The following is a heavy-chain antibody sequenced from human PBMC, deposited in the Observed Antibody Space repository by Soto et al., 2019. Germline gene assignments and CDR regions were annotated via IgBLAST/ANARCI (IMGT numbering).Heavy chain of an antibody. CDR2: VRSRFRGHAI. CDR1: GFTFSAFP. V-gene: IGHV3-73*02. Sequence: EMQLMESGGALVRPGGSLQLSCRASGFTFSAFPIHWVRQASGKGLGWVGRVRSRFRGHAIAYAASETGRFTISRDDSQNTAYLHMTSLNIEDTAVYYCARQSAEGYMKNYWFDPWGPGTLVTVSS. D-gene: IGHD5-12*01. J-gene: IGHJ5*02. CDR3: ARQSAEGYMKNYWFDP.